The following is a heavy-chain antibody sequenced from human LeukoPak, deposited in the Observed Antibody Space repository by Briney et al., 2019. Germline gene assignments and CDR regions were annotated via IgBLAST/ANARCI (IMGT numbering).Heavy chain of an antibody. D-gene: IGHD3-22*01. Sequence: SVKVSCRASGFTFTSSAVQWVRQARGQRLEWIGWIVVGSGNTNYAQKFQERVTITRDMSTSTAYMELSSLRSEDTAVYYCAASPDYYDSSGYSYYFDYWGQGTLVTVSS. CDR3: AASPDYYDSSGYSYYFDY. J-gene: IGHJ4*02. CDR1: GFTFTSSA. CDR2: IVVGSGNT. V-gene: IGHV1-58*01.